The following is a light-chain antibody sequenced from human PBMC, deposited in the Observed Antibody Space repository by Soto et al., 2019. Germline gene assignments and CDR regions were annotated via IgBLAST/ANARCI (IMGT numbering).Light chain of an antibody. Sequence: QPVLTQPPSVSGAPGQRVTISCTGSSSNIGAGYDVHWYQQLPGTAPKLLIYGNSNRPSGVPDRFSGSKSSTSASLAITGLQAEDEADYYCQSYDSSLSGDVFGTGTKVTVL. J-gene: IGLJ1*01. CDR3: QSYDSSLSGDV. CDR1: SSNIGAGYD. CDR2: GNS. V-gene: IGLV1-40*01.